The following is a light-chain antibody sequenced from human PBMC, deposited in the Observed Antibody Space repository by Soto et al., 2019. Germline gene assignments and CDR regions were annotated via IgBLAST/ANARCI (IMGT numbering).Light chain of an antibody. CDR2: DAS. Sequence: DIQMTQSPSTLSASVGDRVTITCRASQSISGWLAWYQQKPGKAPKLLIYDASNLESGVPSRFSGSGSGTDFTLPISSLQPDEFATFYCQQYSAYSLTFGQGTKVEVK. CDR3: QQYSAYSLT. J-gene: IGKJ1*01. V-gene: IGKV1-5*01. CDR1: QSISGW.